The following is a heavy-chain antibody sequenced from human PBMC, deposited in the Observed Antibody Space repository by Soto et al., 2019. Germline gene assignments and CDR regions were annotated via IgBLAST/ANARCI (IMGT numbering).Heavy chain of an antibody. D-gene: IGHD1-26*01. V-gene: IGHV4-34*01. Sequence: QVQLPQSGAGLLKPSETLSLTCDVYGGSFSGYIWTWIRQTPGKGLQWIGQINHSGSANYNPSLKSRVTISVHTSKIQCSLELSSVTAADKAVYYCARGLISGSHYSGGWYYFDSWGQGTPVTVSS. CDR3: ARGLISGSHYSGGWYYFDS. J-gene: IGHJ4*02. CDR1: GGSFSGYI. CDR2: INHSGSA.